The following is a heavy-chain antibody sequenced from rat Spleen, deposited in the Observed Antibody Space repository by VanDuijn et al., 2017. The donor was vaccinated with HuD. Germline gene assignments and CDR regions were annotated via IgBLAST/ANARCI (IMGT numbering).Heavy chain of an antibody. J-gene: IGHJ2*01. Sequence: EVQLVESGGGLVQPGWSRKLSCAASGFTFSSYGMHWIRQAPTKGLEWVASVSPGGVTIQYRDSVKGRFTISRDDAKSTLYLQMDSLRSEDTATYYCTRLDYGGSYFDYWGQGVMVTVSS. D-gene: IGHD1-11*01. CDR2: VSPGGVTI. V-gene: IGHV5-19*01. CDR1: GFTFSSYG. CDR3: TRLDYGGSYFDY.